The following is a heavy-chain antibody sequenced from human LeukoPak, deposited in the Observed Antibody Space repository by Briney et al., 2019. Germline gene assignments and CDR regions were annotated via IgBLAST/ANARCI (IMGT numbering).Heavy chain of an antibody. CDR2: INSDGSST. J-gene: IGHJ4*02. Sequence: GGSLRLPCAASGFTFSSYWMHWVRQAPGKGLVWVSRINSDGSSTSYADSVKGRFTISRDNSKNTLYLQMNSLRAEDTAVYYCAKSIVVVPAAVHYWGQGTLVTVSS. V-gene: IGHV3-74*01. CDR3: AKSIVVVPAAVHY. D-gene: IGHD2-2*01. CDR1: GFTFSSYW.